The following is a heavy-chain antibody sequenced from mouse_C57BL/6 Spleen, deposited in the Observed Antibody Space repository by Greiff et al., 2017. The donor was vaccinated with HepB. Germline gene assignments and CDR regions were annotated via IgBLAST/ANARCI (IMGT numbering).Heavy chain of an antibody. CDR1: GFNIKDDY. V-gene: IGHV14-4*01. Sequence: DVKLQESGAELVRPGASVKLSCTASGFNIKDDYMHWVKQRPEQGLEWIGWIDPENGDTEYASKFQGKATITADTSSNTAYLQLSSLTSEDTAVYYCTTGNYWYFDVWGTGTTVTVSS. D-gene: IGHD2-1*01. CDR2: IDPENGDT. J-gene: IGHJ1*03. CDR3: TTGNYWYFDV.